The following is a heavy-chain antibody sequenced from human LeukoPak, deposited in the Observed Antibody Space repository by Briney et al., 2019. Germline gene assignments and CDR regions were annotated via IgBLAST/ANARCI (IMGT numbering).Heavy chain of an antibody. V-gene: IGHV3-9*01. CDR2: ISWNSGSI. CDR3: AKDIYSSSSGAFDI. Sequence: AGGSLRLSCAASGFTFDDYAMHWVRQAPGKGLEWVSGISWNSGSIGYADSVKGRFTISRDNAKNSLYLQMNSLRAEDTALYYCAKDIYSSSSGAFDIWGQGTMVTVSS. CDR1: GFTFDDYA. D-gene: IGHD6-13*01. J-gene: IGHJ3*02.